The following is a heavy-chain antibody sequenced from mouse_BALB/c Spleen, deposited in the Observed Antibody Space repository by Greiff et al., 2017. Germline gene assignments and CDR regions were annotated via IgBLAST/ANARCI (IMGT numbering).Heavy chain of an antibody. Sequence: QVQLKESGAELMKPGASVKISCKATGYTFSSYWIEWVKQRPGHGLEWIGEILPGSGSTNYNEKFKGKATFTADTSSNTAYMQLSSLTSEDSAVYYCARSRGYDDFPYAMDYWGQGTSVTVSS. CDR3: ARSRGYDDFPYAMDY. V-gene: IGHV1-9*01. D-gene: IGHD2-2*01. J-gene: IGHJ4*01. CDR2: ILPGSGST. CDR1: GYTFSSYW.